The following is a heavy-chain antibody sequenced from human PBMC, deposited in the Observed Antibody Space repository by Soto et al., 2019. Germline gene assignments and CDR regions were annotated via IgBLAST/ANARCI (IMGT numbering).Heavy chain of an antibody. D-gene: IGHD5-18*01. CDR1: GDSITSADYY. J-gene: IGHJ4*02. V-gene: IGHV4-30-4*01. CDR3: ARAERRGHSSYYFDY. CDR2: IYYSGST. Sequence: PSETLSLTCTVSGDSITSADYYWTWIRQPPWKGLEWIGYIYYSGSTSYNPSLKSRVTISVDTSKTQFSLKLSSVTAAETAVYYCARAERRGHSSYYFDYWGQGARVTVSS.